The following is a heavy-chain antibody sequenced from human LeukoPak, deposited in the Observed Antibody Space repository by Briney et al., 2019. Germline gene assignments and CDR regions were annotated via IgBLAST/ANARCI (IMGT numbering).Heavy chain of an antibody. CDR3: AKDKGGFWSSHHY. CDR1: GLTFSNCA. V-gene: IGHV3-23*01. J-gene: IGHJ4*02. CDR2: ICGSGGST. D-gene: IGHD3-3*01. Sequence: GGSLRLFCAPSGLTFSNCAMSWVRQAPGKGLEWVSSICGSGGSTYYADSVKGRFTISRDNSKNTLYLQMSSLRADDTAVYYCAKDKGGFWSSHHYWGQGGLVTVSS.